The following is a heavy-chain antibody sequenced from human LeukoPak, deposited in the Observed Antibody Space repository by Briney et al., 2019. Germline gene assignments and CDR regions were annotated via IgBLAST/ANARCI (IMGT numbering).Heavy chain of an antibody. CDR2: INHSGST. J-gene: IGHJ5*02. CDR3: ARWYDWFDP. CDR1: GVSFSGYY. V-gene: IGHV4-34*01. Sequence: SETLSLTCAVYGVSFSGYYWSWIRQPPGKGLEWIGEINHSGSTNYNPSLKSRVTISVDTSKNQFSLKLSSVTAADTAVYYCARWYDWFDPWGQGTLVTVSS. D-gene: IGHD2-15*01.